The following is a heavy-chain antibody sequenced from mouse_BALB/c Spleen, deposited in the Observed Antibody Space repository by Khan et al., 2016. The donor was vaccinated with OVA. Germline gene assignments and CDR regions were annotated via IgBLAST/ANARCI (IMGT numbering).Heavy chain of an antibody. Sequence: EVELVESGGGLVQPGGSLKLPCATPGFPFSDYYMYWFRQTPEKRLEWVAYISNGGGNTYYPDTVKGRFTISRDNAKNTLYLQMSRLRSEDTALEYCAKHGYGKGDAMDYWGQGTSVTVSS. CDR1: GFPFSDYY. CDR2: ISNGGGNT. D-gene: IGHD2-10*02. V-gene: IGHV5-12*02. CDR3: AKHGYGKGDAMDY. J-gene: IGHJ4*01.